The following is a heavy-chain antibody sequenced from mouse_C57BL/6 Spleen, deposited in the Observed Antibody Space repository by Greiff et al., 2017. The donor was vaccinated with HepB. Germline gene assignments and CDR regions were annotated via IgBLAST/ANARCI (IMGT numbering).Heavy chain of an antibody. V-gene: IGHV1-61*01. Sequence: QVQLQQPGAELVRPGSSVKLSCKASGYTFTSYWMDWVKQRPGQGLEWIGNIYPSDSETHYNQKFKDKATLTVDKSSSTAYMQLSSLTSEDSAVYYCARLREYSNYVDFDYWGQGTTLTVSS. D-gene: IGHD2-5*01. CDR2: IYPSDSET. CDR3: ARLREYSNYVDFDY. CDR1: GYTFTSYW. J-gene: IGHJ2*01.